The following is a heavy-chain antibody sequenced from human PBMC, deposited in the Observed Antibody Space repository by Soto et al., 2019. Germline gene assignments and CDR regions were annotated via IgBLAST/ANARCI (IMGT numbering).Heavy chain of an antibody. D-gene: IGHD6-6*01. CDR1: GFTFGDYA. CDR2: IRSKAYGGTT. Sequence: GGSLRLSCTASGFTFGDYAMSWFRQAPGKGLEWVGFIRSKAYGGTTEYAASVKGRFTISRDDSKSIAYLQMNSLKTEDTAVYYCTRDFSAARHYYYYGMDVWGQGTTVTVS. V-gene: IGHV3-49*03. CDR3: TRDFSAARHYYYYGMDV. J-gene: IGHJ6*02.